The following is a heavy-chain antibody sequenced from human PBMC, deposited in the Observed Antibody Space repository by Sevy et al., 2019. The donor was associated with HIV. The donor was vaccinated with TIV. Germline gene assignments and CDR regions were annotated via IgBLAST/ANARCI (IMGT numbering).Heavy chain of an antibody. CDR1: GFTFSIYN. J-gene: IGHJ4*02. CDR3: ARGGWRDDRSLAFDY. D-gene: IGHD3-22*01. Sequence: GGSLRLSWAASGFTFSIYNMNWVRQASGAGLEWVSSISGSGGSVYYADSVKGRFTISRDNARNSLYLQINSLTAEDTALYCCARGGWRDDRSLAFDYWGQGTLVTVSS. V-gene: IGHV3-21*01. CDR2: ISGSGGSV.